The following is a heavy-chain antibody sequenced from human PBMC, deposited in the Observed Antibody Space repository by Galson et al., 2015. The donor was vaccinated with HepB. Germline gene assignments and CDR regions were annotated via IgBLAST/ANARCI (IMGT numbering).Heavy chain of an antibody. CDR1: GFTFSSYA. D-gene: IGHD3-3*01. Sequence: SLRLSCAASGFTFSSYAMHWVRQAPGKGLEWVAVISYDGGNKYYADSVKGRFTISRDNSKNTLYLQMNSLRAEDTAVYYCARDYDPAARPQSYLDLWGRGTLVTVSS. J-gene: IGHJ2*01. V-gene: IGHV3-30*04. CDR2: ISYDGGNK. CDR3: ARDYDPAARPQSYLDL.